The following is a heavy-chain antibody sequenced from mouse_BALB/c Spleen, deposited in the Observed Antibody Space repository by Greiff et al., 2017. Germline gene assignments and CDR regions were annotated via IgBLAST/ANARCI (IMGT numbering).Heavy chain of an antibody. CDR2: ISSGSSTI. CDR3: ARWRDLYYAMDY. V-gene: IGHV5-17*02. CDR1: GFTFSSFG. Sequence: EVQRVESGGGLVQPGGSRKLSCAASGFTFSSFGMHWVRQAPEKGLEWVAYISSGSSTIYYADTVKGRFTISRDNPKNTLFLQMTSLRSEDTAMYYCARWRDLYYAMDYWGQGTSVTVSS. J-gene: IGHJ4*01.